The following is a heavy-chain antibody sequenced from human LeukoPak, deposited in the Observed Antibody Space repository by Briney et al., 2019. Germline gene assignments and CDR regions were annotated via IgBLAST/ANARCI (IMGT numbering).Heavy chain of an antibody. V-gene: IGHV3-48*04. Sequence: PGGSLRLSCAASGFTFSSYSMNWVRQAPGKGLEWVSYISSSSTIYYADSVKGRFTISRDNAKNSLYLQMNSLRAEDTAVYYCARDYGDHPLSADYWGQGTLVTLSS. CDR1: GFTFSSYS. CDR2: ISSSSTI. J-gene: IGHJ4*02. CDR3: ARDYGDHPLSADY. D-gene: IGHD4-17*01.